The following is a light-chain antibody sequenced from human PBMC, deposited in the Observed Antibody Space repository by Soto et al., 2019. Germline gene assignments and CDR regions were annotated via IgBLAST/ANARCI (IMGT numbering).Light chain of an antibody. Sequence: QSVLTQPASVSGSPGQSITISCTGTSSDVGAYNYVSWYQHHPGKVPKLLIYEVTNRPSGVSDRFSGSKSGNTASLTISGLQAGDEADYYCSSKRDSSTLFVFGTGTKVTV. V-gene: IGLV2-14*01. CDR1: SSDVGAYNY. CDR3: SSKRDSSTLFV. CDR2: EVT. J-gene: IGLJ1*01.